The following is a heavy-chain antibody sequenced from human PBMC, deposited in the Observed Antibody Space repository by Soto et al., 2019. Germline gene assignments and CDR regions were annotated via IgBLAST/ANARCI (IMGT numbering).Heavy chain of an antibody. CDR3: ARDLGGFPEY. V-gene: IGHV1-18*01. CDR1: GYIFTSYG. CDR2: ISAHNGNG. D-gene: IGHD5-12*01. J-gene: IGHJ4*02. Sequence: QVQLVQSGVEVKKPGASVKVSCKASGYIFTSYGFTWVRQAPGQGLEWMGWISAHNGNGKYAQKLQGRVTMTTDTSTSTAYMELRSLRSDDTAVYYCARDLGGFPEYWGQGTRVTVSS.